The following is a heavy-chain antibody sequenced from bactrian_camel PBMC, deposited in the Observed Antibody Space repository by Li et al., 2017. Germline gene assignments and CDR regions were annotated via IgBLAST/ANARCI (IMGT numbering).Heavy chain of an antibody. V-gene: IGHV3-1*01. CDR3: AKDAESGYSEYAALFGS. Sequence: DVQLVESGGGLVQPGGSLRLSCAASGFTFDDYAKGWIRQAPGKGPEWVSAIDSGGGRTYYSSLVKGRFTISRDNARTTLYLQLNDLKTEDTATYYCAKDAESGYSEYAALFGSWGQGTQVTVS. CDR2: IDSGGGRT. CDR1: GFTFDDYA. D-gene: IGHD4*01. J-gene: IGHJ4*01.